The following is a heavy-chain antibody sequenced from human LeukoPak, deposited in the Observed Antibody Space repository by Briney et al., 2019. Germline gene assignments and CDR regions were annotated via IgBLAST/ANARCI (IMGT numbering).Heavy chain of an antibody. Sequence: GRSLRLSCGASGFSFSNYGMHWVRQAPGKGLEWVAVISYDGSYKNYADSVKGRFTISRDNSKDTLNLQMNSLRAEDTAVYHCAKILGTTGIFDYWGQGTLVTVSS. CDR1: GFSFSNYG. CDR3: AKILGTTGIFDY. J-gene: IGHJ4*02. D-gene: IGHD7-27*01. CDR2: ISYDGSYK. V-gene: IGHV3-30*18.